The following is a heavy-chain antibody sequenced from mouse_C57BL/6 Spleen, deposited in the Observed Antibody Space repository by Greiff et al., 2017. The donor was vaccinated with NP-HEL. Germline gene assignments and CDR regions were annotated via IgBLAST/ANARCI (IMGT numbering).Heavy chain of an antibody. D-gene: IGHD2-3*01. Sequence: DVKLQESGGDLVKPGGSLKLSCAASGFTFSSYGMSWVRQTPDKRLEWVATISSGGSYTYYPDSVKGRFTISRDNAKNTLYLQMSSLKSEDTAMYYCARQRWSFDYWGQGTTLTVSS. CDR2: ISSGGSYT. CDR3: ARQRWSFDY. J-gene: IGHJ2*01. CDR1: GFTFSSYG. V-gene: IGHV5-6*02.